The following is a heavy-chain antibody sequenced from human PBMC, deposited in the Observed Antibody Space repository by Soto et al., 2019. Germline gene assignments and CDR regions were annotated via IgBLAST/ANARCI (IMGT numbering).Heavy chain of an antibody. CDR1: GYTFTGYY. Sequence: ASVKVSCKASGYTFTGYYMHWVRQAPGQGLEWMGWINPKSGDTNYAQKFQGRVTMTGDMSISTAYLDLSSLRSDETAMYHCARASGSYSYYGMDVWGQGTTVTVSS. V-gene: IGHV1-2*02. CDR3: ARASGSYSYYGMDV. CDR2: INPKSGDT. J-gene: IGHJ6*02. D-gene: IGHD1-26*01.